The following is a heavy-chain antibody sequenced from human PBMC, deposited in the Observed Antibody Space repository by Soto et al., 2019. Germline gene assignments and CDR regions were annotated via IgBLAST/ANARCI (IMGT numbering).Heavy chain of an antibody. CDR1: GFFISIGNY. CDR3: ARGYYDNRGQSNTFDI. Sequence: KTSETLSLTCAVSGFFISIGNYCGCIRKPPGKGLEWIGSIFHGGNTYYNPSLKSRVTISVDTSKNQFSLKLSSVTAADTAVYYCARGYYDNRGQSNTFDIWGQGTMVTVSS. D-gene: IGHD3-22*01. J-gene: IGHJ3*02. CDR2: IFHGGNT. V-gene: IGHV4-38-2*01.